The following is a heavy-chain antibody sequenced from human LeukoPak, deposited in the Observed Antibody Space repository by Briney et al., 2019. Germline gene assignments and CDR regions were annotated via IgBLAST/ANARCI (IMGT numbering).Heavy chain of an antibody. V-gene: IGHV1-69*05. D-gene: IGHD4-11*01. Sequence: ASVKVSCKASGGTFSSYAISWVRQAPGQGLEWMGGIIPIFGTANYAQKLQGRVTMTTDTSTSTAYMELRSLRSDDTAVYYCARFVQFAFDIWGQGTMVTVSS. CDR2: IIPIFGTA. CDR3: ARFVQFAFDI. J-gene: IGHJ3*02. CDR1: GGTFSSYA.